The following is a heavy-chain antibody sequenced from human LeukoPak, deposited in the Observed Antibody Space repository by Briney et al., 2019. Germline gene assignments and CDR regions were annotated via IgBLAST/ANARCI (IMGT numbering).Heavy chain of an antibody. J-gene: IGHJ4*02. V-gene: IGHV5-51*01. CDR1: GYSFTNYW. CDR3: ARAYYDEGSYYVDY. CDR2: IYPGDSDT. D-gene: IGHD3-10*01. Sequence: GESLKISCKGFGYSFTNYWIGWVRQMPGKGLEWMGIIYPGDSDTRYSPPFQGQVTISGDISINTAYMQWNSLMASDTAIYYCARAYYDEGSYYVDYWGQGTLVTVSS.